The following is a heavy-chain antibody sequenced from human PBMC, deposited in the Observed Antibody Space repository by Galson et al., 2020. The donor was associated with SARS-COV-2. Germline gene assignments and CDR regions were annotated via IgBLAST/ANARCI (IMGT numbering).Heavy chain of an antibody. D-gene: IGHD2-15*01. CDR3: ARHAAYCTGGSCESDFDY. J-gene: IGHJ4*02. V-gene: IGHV4-59*08. CDR2: ISYSGHT. CDR1: GGSITNYY. Sequence: SETLSLTCTVSGGSITNYYWSWIRQPPGKGLEWIAFISYSGHTNYSPSLRSRVTISVDTYKKQFSLRLTSVTAADTAVYYCARHAAYCTGGSCESDFDYWGQGTLVSVSS.